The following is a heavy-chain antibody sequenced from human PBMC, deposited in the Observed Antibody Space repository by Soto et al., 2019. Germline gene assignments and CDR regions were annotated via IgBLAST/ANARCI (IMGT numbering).Heavy chain of an antibody. CDR2: IDWDDDK. CDR1: GFSLSTSGMC. D-gene: IGHD6-6*01. Sequence: PTLVNPTQTLTLTCTFSGFSLSTSGMCVSWIRQPPGKALEWLARIDWDDDKYYSTSLKTRLTISKDTSKNQVVLKITNMNPVKTATYFCSWILLAARPHYYYYCMDVWGKGTTVTVSS. J-gene: IGHJ6*03. CDR3: SWILLAARPHYYYYCMDV. V-gene: IGHV2-70*11.